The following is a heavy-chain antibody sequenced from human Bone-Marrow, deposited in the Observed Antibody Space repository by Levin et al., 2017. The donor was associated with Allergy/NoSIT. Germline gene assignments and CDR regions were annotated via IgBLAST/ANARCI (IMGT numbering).Heavy chain of an antibody. CDR1: AFTFKSAW. V-gene: IGHV3-15*01. D-gene: IGHD3-10*01. Sequence: SCAASAFTFKSAWMSWVRQAPGKGLEWVGRIRSKPDGGTSDYAAPVKGRFTISRDDSTNTLYLQMNSLKADDTAVYYCTTRTMGQARHYWYYYMDVWGKGTTVTDSS. CDR2: IRSKPDGGTS. CDR3: TTRTMGQARHYWYYYMDV. J-gene: IGHJ6*03.